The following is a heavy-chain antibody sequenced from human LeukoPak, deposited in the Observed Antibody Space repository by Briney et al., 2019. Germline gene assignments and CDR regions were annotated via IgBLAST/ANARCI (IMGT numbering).Heavy chain of an antibody. D-gene: IGHD2-15*01. V-gene: IGHV1-69*04. CDR3: ARSDCSGGSCLNDAFDI. CDR2: IIPILGIA. J-gene: IGHJ3*02. Sequence: ASVKVSCKASGGTFSSYAISWVRQAPGQGLEWMGRIIPILGIANYAQKFQGRVTITADESTSTAYMELSSLRSEDTAVYYCARSDCSGGSCLNDAFDIWGQGTMVTVSS. CDR1: GGTFSSYA.